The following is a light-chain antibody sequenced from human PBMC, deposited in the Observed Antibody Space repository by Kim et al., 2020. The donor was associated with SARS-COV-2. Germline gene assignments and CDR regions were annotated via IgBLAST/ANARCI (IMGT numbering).Light chain of an antibody. Sequence: AIQLTQSPSSLSASVGDRVIITCRPSQGMRDDLGWYQQKPGKAPKLLMYVAYSPQSGVPSRFSGSGSGTDFTLTISSLQPEDFATYYCLQYHNYPRTFGQGTKVDIK. CDR2: VAY. CDR1: QGMRDD. V-gene: IGKV1-6*01. J-gene: IGKJ1*01. CDR3: LQYHNYPRT.